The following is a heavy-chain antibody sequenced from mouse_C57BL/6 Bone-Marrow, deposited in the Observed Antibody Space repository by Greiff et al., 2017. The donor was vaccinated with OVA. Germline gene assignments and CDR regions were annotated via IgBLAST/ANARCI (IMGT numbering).Heavy chain of an antibody. CDR1: GYTFTSYW. V-gene: IGHV1-53*01. CDR2: INPSNGGT. CDR3: DRAYCDEDYEAMDY. Sequence: QVQLKQPGTELVKPGASVKLSCKASGYTFTSYWMHWVQQRPGQGLEWIGNINPSNGGTNYNEKFKNKATLTVDKSSSTAYMQLSSLPSSDSAVSYCDRAYCDEDYEAMDYWGKGTSVTVSS. J-gene: IGHJ4*01.